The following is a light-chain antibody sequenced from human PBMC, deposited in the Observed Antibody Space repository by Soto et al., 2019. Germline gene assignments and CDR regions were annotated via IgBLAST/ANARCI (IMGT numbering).Light chain of an antibody. CDR2: DAS. CDR1: QSVSSY. V-gene: IGKV3-11*01. CDR3: QQRSKWPSFT. J-gene: IGKJ3*01. Sequence: EIVLTQSPATLSLSPGERATLSCRASQSVSSYLAWYQQKPGQAPRLLIYDASNRATRVPARYSGSGSGADFTPPISGLEPADYVISYCQQRSKWPSFTFGAGTKVDIK.